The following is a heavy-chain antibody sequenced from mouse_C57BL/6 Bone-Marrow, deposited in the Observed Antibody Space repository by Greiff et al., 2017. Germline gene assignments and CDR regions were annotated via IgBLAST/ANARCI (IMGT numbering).Heavy chain of an antibody. CDR2: ISDGGSST. CDR1: GFTFSSSA. Sequence: EVQLVESGRGFVQPGRALKLSCAVSGFTFSSSAMSWVRETPDKRLEWVATISDGGSSTYAPDSVRGRFTISRENAKNNLYRQMSHLKSEDTAVYYCARGESTMNDDWGQGTTLTGSS. CDR3: ARGESTMNDD. D-gene: IGHD2-4*01. V-gene: IGHV5-4*01. J-gene: IGHJ2*01.